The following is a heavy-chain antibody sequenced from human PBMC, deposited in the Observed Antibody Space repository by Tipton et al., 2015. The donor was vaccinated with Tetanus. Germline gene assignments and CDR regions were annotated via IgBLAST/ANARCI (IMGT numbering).Heavy chain of an antibody. J-gene: IGHJ4*02. CDR1: GGSLSRYY. V-gene: IGHV4-34*01. CDR2: VDDSGST. Sequence: GLVKPSDTLSLTCAVYGGSLSRYYWTWIRQPPGKGLEWIGEVDDSGSTNYSPSLKSRVTILLDTSKNEFSLTLSSVTAADTAVYYCARGSGWADFWGQGTQVTVSS. D-gene: IGHD6-19*01. CDR3: ARGSGWADF.